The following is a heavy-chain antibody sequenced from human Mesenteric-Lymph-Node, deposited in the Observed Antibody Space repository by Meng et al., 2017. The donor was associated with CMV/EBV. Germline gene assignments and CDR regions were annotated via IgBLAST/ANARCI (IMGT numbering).Heavy chain of an antibody. V-gene: IGHV4-39*07. CDR3: ARVWVYYGSGDYEYYFDN. CDR1: GGSISSGGYY. J-gene: IGHJ4*02. D-gene: IGHD3-10*01. Sequence: SETLSLTCTVSGGSISSGGYYWSWIRQHPGKGLEWIGNIYYGGSTYYNPSLKSRVTISVDTSMNQFSLELSSVTAADTAVYYCARVWVYYGSGDYEYYFDNWGQGTLVTVSS. CDR2: IYYGGST.